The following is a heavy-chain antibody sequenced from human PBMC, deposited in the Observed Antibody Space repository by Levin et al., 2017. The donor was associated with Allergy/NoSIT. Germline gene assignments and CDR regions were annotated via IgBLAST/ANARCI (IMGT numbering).Heavy chain of an antibody. V-gene: IGHV3-48*03. CDR2: ISSSGSTI. Sequence: GGSLRLSCAASGFTFSSYEMNWVRQAPGKGLEWVSYISSSGSTIYYEDSVKGRFTISRDNAKTLLYLQMNSLRAEDTAVYYCARQLGNFWSGYNYFDYWGQGTLVTVSS. CDR1: GFTFSSYE. D-gene: IGHD3-3*01. J-gene: IGHJ4*02. CDR3: ARQLGNFWSGYNYFDY.